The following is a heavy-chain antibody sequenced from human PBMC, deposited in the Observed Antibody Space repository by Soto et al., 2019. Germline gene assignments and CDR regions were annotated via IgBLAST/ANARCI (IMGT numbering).Heavy chain of an antibody. CDR3: ARSYGSGYRAFDY. V-gene: IGHV1-69*02. J-gene: IGHJ4*02. D-gene: IGHD3-10*01. Sequence: QVQLVQSGAEVKRPGSSVKVSCKASGATFNFYSINWVRQAPGLGLEWMGRVNPIVSMSNYAQKFQGRVTMTADKSTSTSYMELSSLRSEDTAIYYCARSYGSGYRAFDYWGQGALVTVSS. CDR1: GATFNFYS. CDR2: VNPIVSMS.